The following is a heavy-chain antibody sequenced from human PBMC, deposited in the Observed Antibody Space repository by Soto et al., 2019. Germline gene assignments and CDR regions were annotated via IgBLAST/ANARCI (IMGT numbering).Heavy chain of an antibody. J-gene: IGHJ3*02. CDR3: AHPRGYGVFDAYDI. CDR2: ISASGDGS. D-gene: IGHD4-17*01. Sequence: EVQRLESGGGLVQPGGSLRLSCAASGFTFRTYAMNWVRQAPGKGLEWVSAISASGDGSFYADSVKGRFTSSRHNSMSRLYLQMSSLRTDDTAVYYCAHPRGYGVFDAYDIWGQGTMVTVSS. CDR1: GFTFRTYA. V-gene: IGHV3-23*01.